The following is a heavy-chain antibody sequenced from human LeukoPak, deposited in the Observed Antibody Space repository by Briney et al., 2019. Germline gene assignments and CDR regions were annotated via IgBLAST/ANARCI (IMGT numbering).Heavy chain of an antibody. CDR3: ARVYSSSWHLYYFDY. J-gene: IGHJ4*02. CDR1: GGSISSYY. CDR2: IYTSGST. V-gene: IGHV4-4*07. D-gene: IGHD6-13*01. Sequence: SETLSLNCTVSGGSISSYYWSWIRQPAGKGLEWIGRIYTSGSTNYNPSLKSRVTMSVDTSKNQFSLKLSSVTAADAAVYYCARVYSSSWHLYYFDYWGQGTLVTVSS.